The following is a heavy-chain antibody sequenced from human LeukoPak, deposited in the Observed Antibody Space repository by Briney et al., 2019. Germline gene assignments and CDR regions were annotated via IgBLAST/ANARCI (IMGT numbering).Heavy chain of an antibody. CDR2: ITHGGGT. J-gene: IGHJ3*02. CDR1: GGSFSAYC. D-gene: IGHD6-19*01. Sequence: PSETLSLTCDVYGGSFSAYCWSWVRQPPGRGLEWIGEITHGGGTNYNPSLKSRVTMSLDASKNEFSLMLSSVTAADTAVYYCARDFVAGRLNAFDIWGQGTMVTVSS. V-gene: IGHV4-34*10. CDR3: ARDFVAGRLNAFDI.